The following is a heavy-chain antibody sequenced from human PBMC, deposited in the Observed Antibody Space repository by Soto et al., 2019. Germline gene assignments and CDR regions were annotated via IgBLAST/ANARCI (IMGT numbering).Heavy chain of an antibody. V-gene: IGHV4-39*01. CDR2: IYYSGTT. Sequence: SETLSLTCRVSGGSIKVGGHYLGWNRQPPGKGLEWVATIYYSGTTYYKPSRKSRLTISLDTSRNQFSLDLTSVTAADTAVYYCARLAYSHYSTWGQGTLVTVS. CDR1: GGSIKVGGHY. D-gene: IGHD5-12*01. J-gene: IGHJ4*02. CDR3: ARLAYSHYST.